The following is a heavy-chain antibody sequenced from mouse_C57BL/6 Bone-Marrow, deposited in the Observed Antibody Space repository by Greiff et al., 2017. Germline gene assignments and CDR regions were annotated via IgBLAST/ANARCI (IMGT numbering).Heavy chain of an antibody. V-gene: IGHV5-6*02. D-gene: IGHD2-1*01. J-gene: IGHJ2*01. CDR1: GFTFSSYG. CDR3: ARRFYYGNYDY. Sequence: EVKLMESGGDLVKPGGSLKLSCAASGFTFSSYGMSWVRQTPDKRLEWVATISSGGSYTYYPDSVKGRSTISRDNAKNTLYLQMSSLKAEDTAMYYGARRFYYGNYDYWGQGTTLTVSS. CDR2: ISSGGSYT.